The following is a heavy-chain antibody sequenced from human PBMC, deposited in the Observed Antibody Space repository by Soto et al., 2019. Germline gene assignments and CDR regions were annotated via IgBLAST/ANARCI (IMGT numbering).Heavy chain of an antibody. J-gene: IGHJ6*03. CDR3: AGSRYYYYYMDV. V-gene: IGHV3-11*01. CDR1: GFTFSDYY. CDR2: ISSSGSTI. Sequence: PGGSLRLSCAASGFTFSDYYMSWIRQAPGKGLEWVSYISSSGSTIYYADSVKGRFTISRDNAKNSLYLQMNSLRAEDTAVYYCAGSRYYYYYMDVWGKGTTVTVSS. D-gene: IGHD6-13*01.